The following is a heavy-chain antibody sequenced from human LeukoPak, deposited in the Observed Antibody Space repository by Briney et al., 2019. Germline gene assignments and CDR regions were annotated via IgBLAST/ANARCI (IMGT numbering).Heavy chain of an antibody. D-gene: IGHD3-22*01. J-gene: IGHJ6*02. CDR2: IYSGGST. CDR3: ARDVRYYYDSSGYPYYYYYGMDV. CDR1: GFTVSSNY. V-gene: IGHV3-53*01. Sequence: GGSLRLSCAASGFTVSSNYMSWVRQAPGKGLEWVSVIYSGGSTYYADSVKGRFTISRDNSKNTLYLQMNSLRAEDTAVYYCARDVRYYYDSSGYPYYYYYGMDVWGQGTTVTVSS.